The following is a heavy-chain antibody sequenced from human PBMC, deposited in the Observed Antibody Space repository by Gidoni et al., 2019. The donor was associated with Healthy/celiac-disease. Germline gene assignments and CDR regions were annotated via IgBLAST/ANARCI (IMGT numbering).Heavy chain of an antibody. CDR3: AREALRNYYYYYGMDV. CDR2: KWYDGSNK. Sequence: QVQLVESGGGVVQPGRSLRLSCAASGFTFISYGMHWVRQAPGKGLAWVAVKWYDGSNKYYADSVKGRFTISRDNSKNTLYLQMNSLRAEDTAVYYCAREALRNYYYYYGMDVWGQGTTVTVSS. J-gene: IGHJ6*02. CDR1: GFTFISYG. V-gene: IGHV3-33*01.